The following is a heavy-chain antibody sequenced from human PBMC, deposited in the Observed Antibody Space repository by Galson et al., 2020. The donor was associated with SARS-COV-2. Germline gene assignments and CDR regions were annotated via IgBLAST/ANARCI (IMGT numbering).Heavy chain of an antibody. Sequence: SETLSLTCTVSGGSISSSSYYWGWIRQPPGKGLEWIGSIYYSGSTYYNPSLKSRVTISVDTSKNQFSLKLSSVTAAATAVYYCARGSLDTSISITIFGVVSVPFAYWGQGTLVTVSS. J-gene: IGHJ4*02. D-gene: IGHD3-3*01. CDR2: IYYSGST. V-gene: IGHV4-39*07. CDR3: ARGSLDTSISITIFGVVSVPFAY. CDR1: GGSISSSSYY.